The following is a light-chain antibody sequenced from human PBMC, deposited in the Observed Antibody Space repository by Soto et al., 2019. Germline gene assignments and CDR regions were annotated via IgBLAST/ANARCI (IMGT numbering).Light chain of an antibody. Sequence: DIQLTQSPSTLSASVGDRVTITCRASQSISSWLAWHQQKPGKAPRLLIYKASNLESGVPSRFSGSGSGTEFTLTITSLQPDDSATYYCQQYNDNWTFGQGTKVEIK. CDR3: QQYNDNWT. CDR2: KAS. J-gene: IGKJ1*01. CDR1: QSISSW. V-gene: IGKV1-5*03.